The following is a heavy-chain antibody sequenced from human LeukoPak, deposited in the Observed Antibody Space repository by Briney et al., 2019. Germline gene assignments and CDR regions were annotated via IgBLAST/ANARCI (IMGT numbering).Heavy chain of an antibody. CDR1: GGSFSGYY. J-gene: IGHJ3*02. D-gene: IGHD6-19*01. CDR3: AGGYSSGWYSNGAFDI. Sequence: SETLSLTCAVYGGSFSGYYWSWIRQPPGKGLEWIGYIYYSGSTNYNPSLKSRVTISVDTSKNQFSLKLSSVTAADTAVYYCAGGYSSGWYSNGAFDIWGQGTMVTVSS. CDR2: IYYSGST. V-gene: IGHV4-59*01.